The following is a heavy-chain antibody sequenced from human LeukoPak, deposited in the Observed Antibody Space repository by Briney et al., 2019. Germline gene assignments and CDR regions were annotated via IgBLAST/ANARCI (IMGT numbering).Heavy chain of an antibody. J-gene: IGHJ4*02. CDR2: IWHDASHT. Sequence: GGSLRLSCAASGFSFSTYAMHWVGRLPGKGLKWLALIWHDASHTFYTDSVKGRFTISRDNSKNTVYLQMNSLGGEDTAVYYCAREIFGSGSYPDYWGQGTLVTVSS. D-gene: IGHD3-10*01. CDR1: GFSFSTYA. CDR3: AREIFGSGSYPDY. V-gene: IGHV3-33*01.